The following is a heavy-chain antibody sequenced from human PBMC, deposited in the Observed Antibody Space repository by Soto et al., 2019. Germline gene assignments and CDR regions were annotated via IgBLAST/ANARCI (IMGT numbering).Heavy chain of an antibody. J-gene: IGHJ4*02. CDR2: IYYSGST. CDR3: ARAGFPGDYDSSGYLDY. V-gene: IGHV4-61*01. D-gene: IGHD3-22*01. CDR1: GGSVSSGSYY. Sequence: PSETLSLTCTVSGGSVSSGSYYWSWIRQPPGKGLEWIGYIYYSGSTNYNPSLKSRVTISVDTSKNQFSLKLSSVTAADTAVYYCARAGFPGDYDSSGYLDYWGQGTLVTVSS.